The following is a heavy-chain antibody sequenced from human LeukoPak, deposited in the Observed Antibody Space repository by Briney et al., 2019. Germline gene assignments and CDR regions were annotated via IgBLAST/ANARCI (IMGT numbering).Heavy chain of an antibody. CDR1: GYTFTSYD. V-gene: IGHV1-8*01. J-gene: IGHJ5*02. CDR3: ARGNRAYRETFDP. Sequence: GASVKVSCKASGYTFTSYDINWVRQATGQGLEWMGWMNPNSGNTGYAQKFQGRVTMTRNTSISTAYMELSSLSSEDTAVYYCARGNRAYRETFDPWGQGTLVTVSS. D-gene: IGHD1-26*01. CDR2: MNPNSGNT.